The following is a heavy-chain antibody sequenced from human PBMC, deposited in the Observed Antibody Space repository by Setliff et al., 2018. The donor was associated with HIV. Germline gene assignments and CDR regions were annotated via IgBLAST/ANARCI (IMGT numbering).Heavy chain of an antibody. Sequence: KPSETLSLTCAVYGGSFSGYYWSWIRQPPGKGLEWIGEINHSGSTNYNPSLKSRVTISVDTSKNQFSLKLSSVTAADTAVYYCARVDWSNAFDIWGQGTMVTVSS. V-gene: IGHV4-34*01. CDR3: ARVDWSNAFDI. CDR2: INHSGST. J-gene: IGHJ3*02. D-gene: IGHD2-21*01. CDR1: GGSFSGYY.